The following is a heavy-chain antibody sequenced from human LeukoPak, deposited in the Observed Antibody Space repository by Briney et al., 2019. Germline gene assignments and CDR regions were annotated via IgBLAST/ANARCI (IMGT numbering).Heavy chain of an antibody. CDR1: GGSFSGYY. J-gene: IGHJ5*02. CDR2: INHSGST. CDR3: ARDPLNTAMVTAPP. Sequence: SETLSLTCAVYGGSFSGYYWSWIRQPPGKGLEWIGEINHSGSTNYNPSLKSRVTISVDTSKDQFSLKLSSVIAADTAVYYCARDPLNTAMVTAPPWGQGTLVTVPS. V-gene: IGHV4-34*01. D-gene: IGHD5-18*01.